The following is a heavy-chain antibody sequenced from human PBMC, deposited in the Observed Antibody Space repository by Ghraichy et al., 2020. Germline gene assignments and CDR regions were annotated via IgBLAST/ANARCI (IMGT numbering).Heavy chain of an antibody. D-gene: IGHD1-26*01. J-gene: IGHJ2*01. CDR1: GYPFSSHD. CDR3: ARVTVVGGSYFNFDL. CDR2: MNSNSGNT. V-gene: IGHV1-8*01. Sequence: ASVKVSCKASGYPFSSHDINWVRQATGQGLEWMGWMNSNSGNTGYAQKFQGRVSMTRDTSISTAYMELSSLQSEDTAVYFCARVTVVGGSYFNFDLWGRGTLVTVSS.